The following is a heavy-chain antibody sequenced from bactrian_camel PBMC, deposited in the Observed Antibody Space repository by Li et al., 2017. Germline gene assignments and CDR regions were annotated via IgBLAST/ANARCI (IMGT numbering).Heavy chain of an antibody. D-gene: IGHD7*01. CDR2: IRRDGTT. CDR3: AARTQLCFLNPVY. Sequence: HVQLVESGGGSVQTGGSLRLSCVASEYTFCSADSDMSWYRQPPGKEREFVSAIRRDGTTSYADSVKGRFTISKDSAENTLFLQMNGLKPEDTAMYHCAARTQLCFLNPVYWGQGTQVTVS. J-gene: IGHJ4*01. V-gene: IGHV3S53*01. CDR1: EYTFCSADS.